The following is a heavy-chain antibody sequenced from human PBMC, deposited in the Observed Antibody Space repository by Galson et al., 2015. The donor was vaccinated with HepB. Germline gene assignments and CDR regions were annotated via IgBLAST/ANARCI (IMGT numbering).Heavy chain of an antibody. Sequence: SLRLSCAASGFTVRFNYMTWVRQAPGKGLEWVSDFSTGEATNYADAVKGRFTISKDNSKNTLYLQMNTLRADDTAVYYCARGPPLRHPLIPGGLDFWGQGTLVTVSS. V-gene: IGHV3-53*01. D-gene: IGHD3-16*01. CDR1: GFTVRFNY. J-gene: IGHJ4*02. CDR2: FSTGEAT. CDR3: ARGPPLRHPLIPGGLDF.